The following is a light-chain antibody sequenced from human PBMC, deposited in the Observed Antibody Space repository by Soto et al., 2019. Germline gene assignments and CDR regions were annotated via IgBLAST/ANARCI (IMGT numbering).Light chain of an antibody. CDR1: SSDIGAYNS. Sequence: QSALTQPASVSGSPGQSITISCSGTSSDIGAYNSVSWYQQHPGKAPKLMIYDVSSRPSGVSNRFSASKSDNTASLAISGLQAEDEADYYCSSYSTNSPVLLGGGTK. CDR2: DVS. J-gene: IGLJ2*01. CDR3: SSYSTNSPVL. V-gene: IGLV2-14*01.